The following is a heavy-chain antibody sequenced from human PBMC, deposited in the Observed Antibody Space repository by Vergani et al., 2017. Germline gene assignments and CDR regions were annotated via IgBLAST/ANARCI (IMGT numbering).Heavy chain of an antibody. CDR1: GFTLNTYG. J-gene: IGHJ6*02. V-gene: IGHV3-30*02. D-gene: IGHD2/OR15-2a*01. CDR3: ANSVIAGNVGVAYFGMDV. CDR2: IRYDGSSE. Sequence: QVQILQSGGGVVQPGGSLRLSCTLSGFTLNTYGIHWVRQAPGKGLEWVSFIRYDGSSEYYGDSVKGRFTISRDKSQNTVNLQMNSLITEDTAVYFCANSVIAGNVGVAYFGMDVWGRGTTVTVSS.